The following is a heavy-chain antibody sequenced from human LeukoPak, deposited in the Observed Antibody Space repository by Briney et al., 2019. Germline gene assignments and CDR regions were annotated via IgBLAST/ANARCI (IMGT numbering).Heavy chain of an antibody. D-gene: IGHD3-10*01. V-gene: IGHV1-2*02. CDR3: ARVDYYGSGPGD. J-gene: IGHJ4*02. CDR1: GYTFSGYY. CDR2: INPKSGGT. Sequence: VASVKVSCKSSGYTFSGYYMHWVRQAPGQGLEWMGWINPKSGGTNEAQKFHDRVTMTRDTSIRTAYMELSSLRIDDTAVYYCARVDYYGSGPGDWGQGTLVTVSS.